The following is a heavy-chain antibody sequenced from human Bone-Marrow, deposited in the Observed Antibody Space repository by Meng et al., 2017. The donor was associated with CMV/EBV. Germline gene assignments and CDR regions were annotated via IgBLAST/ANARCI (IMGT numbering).Heavy chain of an antibody. CDR2: IKQDGSEK. D-gene: IGHD2-2*01. V-gene: IGHV3-7*01. CDR1: GFTFSSYW. J-gene: IGHJ6*02. Sequence: GESLKISCAASGFTFSSYWMSWVRQAPGKGLEWVANIKQDGSEKYYVDSVKGRFTISRDNAKNSLYLQMNSLRAEDTAVYYCARDAIGYCSSTSCQYYDFWSGYPTGGYYYYGMDVWGQGTTVTVSS. CDR3: ARDAIGYCSSTSCQYYDFWSGYPTGGYYYYGMDV.